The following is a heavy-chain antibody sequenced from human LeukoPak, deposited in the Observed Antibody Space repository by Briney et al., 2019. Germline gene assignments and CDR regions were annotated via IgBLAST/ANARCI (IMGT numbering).Heavy chain of an antibody. CDR1: GFRFSTYW. V-gene: IGHV3-7*01. Sequence: GGSLRLSCAASGFRFSTYWMSWVRQAPGKGLEWVANIRQDGDERHYGDSVEGRFTISRDNAKNSLYLQMNSLRAEDTAVYYCARDKMVGATSFDCWGLGTLVTVSS. D-gene: IGHD1-26*01. CDR3: ARDKMVGATSFDC. CDR2: IRQDGDER. J-gene: IGHJ4*02.